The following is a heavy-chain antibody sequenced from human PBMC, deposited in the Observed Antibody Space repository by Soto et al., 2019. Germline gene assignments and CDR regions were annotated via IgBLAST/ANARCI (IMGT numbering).Heavy chain of an antibody. V-gene: IGHV4-39*01. CDR1: GGSIRSISYY. Sequence: SETLSLTSPDSGGSIRSISYYWGWIRQPPGKGLEWIGSIYYSGSTYYNPSLKSRVTISVDTSKNQFSLKLSSVTAADTAVYYCATLWFGEGNYWGQG. CDR3: ATLWFGEGNY. CDR2: IYYSGST. D-gene: IGHD3-10*01. J-gene: IGHJ4*02.